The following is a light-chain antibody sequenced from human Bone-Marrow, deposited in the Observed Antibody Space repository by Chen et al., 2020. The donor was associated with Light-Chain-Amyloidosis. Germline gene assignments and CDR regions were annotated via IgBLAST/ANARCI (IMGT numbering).Light chain of an antibody. CDR2: RDT. CDR1: DLPTKY. Sequence: SYELPQPPSVSVSPGQTARITCSGDDLPTKYAYWYQQKPGQAPVLVIHRDTERPLGISERFSGSSSGTTATLTISGVQAEDEADYHCQSADSSGTYEVIFGGGTTLTVL. J-gene: IGLJ2*01. V-gene: IGLV3-25*03. CDR3: QSADSSGTYEVI.